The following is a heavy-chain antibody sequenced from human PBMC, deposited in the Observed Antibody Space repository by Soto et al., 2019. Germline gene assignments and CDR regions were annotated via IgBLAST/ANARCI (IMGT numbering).Heavy chain of an antibody. CDR3: ATQPGYDILTGYYTDY. J-gene: IGHJ4*02. CDR1: GFTFSSYG. D-gene: IGHD3-9*01. Sequence: PGGSLRLSCAASGFTFSSYGMHWVRQAPGRGLEWVAVISYDGSNKYYADSVKGRFTISRDNSKSTLYLQMNSLRAEDTAVYYCATQPGYDILTGYYTDYWGQGTLVNVS. CDR2: ISYDGSNK. V-gene: IGHV3-30*03.